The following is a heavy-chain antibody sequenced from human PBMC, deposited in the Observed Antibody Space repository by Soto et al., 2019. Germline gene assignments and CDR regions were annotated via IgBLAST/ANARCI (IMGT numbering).Heavy chain of an antibody. CDR1: GGSITSYH. CDR2: TSYTGNT. Sequence: SETLSLTCIVSGGSITSYHWSWIRQFPGKGLEWIAYTSYTGNTNYNPSLQSRVTISMDTSKNQLSLKLTSMTAADTAVYFCARTYCTTTACQAHGIDVWGQGTTVTVSS. V-gene: IGHV4-59*01. J-gene: IGHJ6*02. CDR3: ARTYCTTTACQAHGIDV. D-gene: IGHD4-4*01.